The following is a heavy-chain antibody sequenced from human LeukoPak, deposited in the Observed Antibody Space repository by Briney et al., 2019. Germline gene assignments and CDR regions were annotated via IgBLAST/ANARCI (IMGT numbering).Heavy chain of an antibody. Sequence: PSETLSLTCTVSGGSISSYYWSWIRQPPGKGLEWIGYIYYSGSTNYNPSLKSRVTISVDTSKNQFSLKLSSVTAADTAVYYCASLAAPWGVVDYWGQGTLVTVSS. CDR2: IYYSGST. V-gene: IGHV4-59*01. CDR1: GGSISSYY. CDR3: ASLAAPWGVVDY. D-gene: IGHD6-6*01. J-gene: IGHJ4*02.